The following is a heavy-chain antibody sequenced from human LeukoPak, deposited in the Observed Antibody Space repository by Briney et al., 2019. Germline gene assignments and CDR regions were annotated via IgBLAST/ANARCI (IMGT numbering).Heavy chain of an antibody. V-gene: IGHV3-15*01. CDR2: IKSKTDGGTT. CDR3: TTGLYDYDSGSYSFP. Sequence: PGGSLRLSCAASGFTFSNAWMSWVRQAPGKGLEWVGRIKSKTDGGTTEYAAPVKGRFTISRDDSKNTLYLQMNSLKTEDTAVYYCTTGLYDYDSGSYSFPWGQGTQVTVSS. D-gene: IGHD3-10*01. CDR1: GFTFSNAW. J-gene: IGHJ5*02.